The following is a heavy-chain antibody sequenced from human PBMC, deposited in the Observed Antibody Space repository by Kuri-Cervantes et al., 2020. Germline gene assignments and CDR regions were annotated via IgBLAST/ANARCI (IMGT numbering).Heavy chain of an antibody. CDR2: IYYSGST. V-gene: IGHV4-59*01. CDR3: AGGRTNFDY. CDR1: GGSIGSYY. J-gene: IGHJ4*02. Sequence: SETLSLTCTVSGGSIGSYYWSWIRQPPGKGLEWIGYIYYSGSTNYNPSPKSRVTISVDMSKNQFSLKLSSVTAADTAVYYCAGGRTNFDYWGQGTLVTVSS. D-gene: IGHD1-14*01.